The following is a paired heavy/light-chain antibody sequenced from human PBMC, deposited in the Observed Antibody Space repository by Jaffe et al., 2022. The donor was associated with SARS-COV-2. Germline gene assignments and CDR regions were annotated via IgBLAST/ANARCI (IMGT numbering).Light chain of an antibody. CDR3: GTWDSSLNTIL. Sequence: QSVLTQPPSVSAAPGQKVTISCSGSSFNIANNYVSWYQQLPGTVPKLLIYDNDKRPSGIPDRFSGSKSGTSATLGITGLRTGDEADYYCGTWDSSLNTILFGGGTKLTVL. CDR2: DND. J-gene: IGLJ2*01. V-gene: IGLV1-51*01. CDR1: SFNIANNY.
Heavy chain of an antibody. CDR1: GGSIISTSYY. D-gene: IGHD4-17*01. J-gene: IGHJ5*02. V-gene: IGHV4-39*01. Sequence: QLQLQESGPGLVKPSETLSLTCTVSGGSIISTSYYWNWIRQPPGKGLEWIGGIYYSGRTYYNPSLKSRVTLSVDTSKNQFSLKLSSVTAADTAVYYCATDDNGDSNYYDPWGQGTLVTVSS. CDR2: IYYSGRT. CDR3: ATDDNGDSNYYDP.